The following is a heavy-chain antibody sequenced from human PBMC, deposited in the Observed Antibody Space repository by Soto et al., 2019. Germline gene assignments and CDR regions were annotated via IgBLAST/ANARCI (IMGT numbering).Heavy chain of an antibody. D-gene: IGHD6-13*01. J-gene: IGHJ3*02. V-gene: IGHV3-23*01. Sequence: EVQVLESGGGLVQPGGSLRLSCAASGFTFNNYAMSWVRQAPGKGLEWVSSISSSAVGTYYADSVKGRFTISRDKSKNTVYLQMNNLRAEDTALYYCAKGQAAAGLWGAFDIWGQGTMVTVSS. CDR3: AKGQAAAGLWGAFDI. CDR1: GFTFNNYA. CDR2: ISSSAVGT.